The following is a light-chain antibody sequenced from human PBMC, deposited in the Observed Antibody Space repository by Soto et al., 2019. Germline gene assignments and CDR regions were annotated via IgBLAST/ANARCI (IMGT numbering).Light chain of an antibody. Sequence: EILLTQSPATLSSSPGERVTISCRASQSVSNYLGWYQHKPGKAPRLLIYDASNRLGGVPARFSGSGSGTDVTLTISSLEPPDAVVYYYKQRTNRPPSTFGQGTRLEIK. CDR2: DAS. J-gene: IGKJ5*01. CDR3: KQRTNRPPST. V-gene: IGKV3-11*01. CDR1: QSVSNY.